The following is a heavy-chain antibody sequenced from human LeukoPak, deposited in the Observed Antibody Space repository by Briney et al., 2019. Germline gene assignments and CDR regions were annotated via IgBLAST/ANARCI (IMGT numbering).Heavy chain of an antibody. V-gene: IGHV1-2*02. Sequence: ASVKASCKASGYTFTGYYMHWVRQAPGQGLEWMGWINPNSGGTHYVQKFQGRVTMTRDTSISTAYMELSRLRYDDTAVYYCARGHRVAVAGMEYWFDPWGQGTLVTVSS. CDR2: INPNSGGT. D-gene: IGHD6-19*01. CDR1: GYTFTGYY. J-gene: IGHJ5*02. CDR3: ARGHRVAVAGMEYWFDP.